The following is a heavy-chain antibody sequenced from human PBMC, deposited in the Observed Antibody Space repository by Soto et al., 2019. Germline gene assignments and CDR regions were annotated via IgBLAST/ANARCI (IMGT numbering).Heavy chain of an antibody. V-gene: IGHV4-34*01. CDR1: GGSFSGYY. Sequence: SETLSLTCAVYGGSFSGYYWSWIRQPPGKGLEWIGEINHSGSTNYNPSLKSRVTISVDTSKNQFSLKLSSVTAADTAVYYCTRRRFGVRGVTTMDVWGPGTTVTVSS. CDR3: TRRRFGVRGVTTMDV. D-gene: IGHD3-10*01. CDR2: INHSGST. J-gene: IGHJ6*02.